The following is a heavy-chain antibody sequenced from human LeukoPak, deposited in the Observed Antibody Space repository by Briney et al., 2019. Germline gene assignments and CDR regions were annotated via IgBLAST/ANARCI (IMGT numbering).Heavy chain of an antibody. CDR1: GFTFSSYA. CDR2: ISGSGGST. D-gene: IGHD6-6*01. V-gene: IGHV3-23*01. CDR3: AKVPARPRYFDY. J-gene: IGHJ4*02. Sequence: GGSLRLSCAASGFTFSSYAMSWVRQAPGKGLEWVSAISGSGGSTYYADSVKGRFTISRDNSKNTLYPQMNSLRAEDTAVYYCAKVPARPRYFDYWGQGTLVTVSS.